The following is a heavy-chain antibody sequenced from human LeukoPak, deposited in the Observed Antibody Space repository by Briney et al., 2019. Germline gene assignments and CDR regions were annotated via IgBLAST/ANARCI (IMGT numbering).Heavy chain of an antibody. D-gene: IGHD4-23*01. CDR2: ISSSSSYI. Sequence: GGSLRLSCAASGFTFSSYSMNWVRQAPGKGLEWVSSISSSSSYIYYADSVKGRFTISRDNAKNSLYLQMNSLRAEDTAVYYCARDPVGTNAFDIWGQGTMVTVSS. CDR1: GFTFSSYS. V-gene: IGHV3-21*01. CDR3: ARDPVGTNAFDI. J-gene: IGHJ3*02.